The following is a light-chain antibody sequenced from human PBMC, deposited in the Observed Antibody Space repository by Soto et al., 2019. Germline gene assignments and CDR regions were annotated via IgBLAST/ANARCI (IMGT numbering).Light chain of an antibody. CDR1: QSVSTG. J-gene: IGKJ2*01. CDR3: QQYDQRYT. CDR2: SAS. Sequence: EIVMTQSPAALSVSPGEGATLSCRASQSVSTGLAWYQQKPGLPPRLLTYSASTRATGVPARFSGSGSGTEFTRTISSLQSEDFAIYYCQQYDQRYTFGQGTKLEIK. V-gene: IGKV3-15*01.